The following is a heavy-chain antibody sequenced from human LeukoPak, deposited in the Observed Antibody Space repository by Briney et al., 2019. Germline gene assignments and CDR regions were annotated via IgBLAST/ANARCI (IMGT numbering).Heavy chain of an antibody. Sequence: GASVKVSCKDSGYSFTSYGISWVGRAPGQGVEGMGWISAYNGDTNYAQKLQGRVTMTTDTSTSTAYMELRSLRSDDTAVYYCARAFSDYYDSSGQATDIDYWGQGTLVTVSS. CDR2: ISAYNGDT. D-gene: IGHD3-22*01. V-gene: IGHV1-18*01. CDR1: GYSFTSYG. J-gene: IGHJ4*02. CDR3: ARAFSDYYDSSGQATDIDY.